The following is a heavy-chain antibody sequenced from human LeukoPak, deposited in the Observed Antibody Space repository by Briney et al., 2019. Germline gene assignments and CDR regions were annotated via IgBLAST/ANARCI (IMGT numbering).Heavy chain of an antibody. J-gene: IGHJ4*02. CDR1: GFTFSSYA. V-gene: IGHV3-7*01. Sequence: GGSLRLSCAASGFTFSSYAMSWVRQVPGKGLEWVANIKQDGSEKYYVDSVKGRFTISRDNAKNSLYLQMNSLKAEDTAVYYCARGWIQLWPFDYWGQGILVTVSS. CDR2: IKQDGSEK. D-gene: IGHD5-18*01. CDR3: ARGWIQLWPFDY.